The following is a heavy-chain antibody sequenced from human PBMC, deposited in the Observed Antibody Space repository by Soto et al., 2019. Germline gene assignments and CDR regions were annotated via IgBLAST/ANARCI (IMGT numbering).Heavy chain of an antibody. D-gene: IGHD4-4*01. CDR3: TRGLSNPGWFDP. J-gene: IGHJ5*02. V-gene: IGHV4-31*03. Sequence: SETLSLTCPVSGGSISSGCYYWSWIRQHPGKGLEWIGYIYYSGSTYYNPSLKSRVTISVDTSKNQFSLKLSSVTAADTAVYYCTRGLSNPGWFDPWGQGTLVTVSS. CDR1: GGSISSGCYY. CDR2: IYYSGST.